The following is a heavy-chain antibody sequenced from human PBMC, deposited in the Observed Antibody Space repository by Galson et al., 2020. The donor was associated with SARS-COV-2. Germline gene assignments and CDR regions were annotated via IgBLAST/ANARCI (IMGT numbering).Heavy chain of an antibody. Sequence: ASVKVSCKVSGYTLTELSMHWVRQAPGKGLEWMGGFDPEDGETIYAQKFQGRVTMTEDTSTDTAYMELSSLRSEDTAVYYCATSFSIFGVVPPDYWGQGTLVTVPS. CDR1: GYTLTELS. CDR3: ATSFSIFGVVPPDY. V-gene: IGHV1-24*01. J-gene: IGHJ4*02. D-gene: IGHD3-3*01. CDR2: FDPEDGET.